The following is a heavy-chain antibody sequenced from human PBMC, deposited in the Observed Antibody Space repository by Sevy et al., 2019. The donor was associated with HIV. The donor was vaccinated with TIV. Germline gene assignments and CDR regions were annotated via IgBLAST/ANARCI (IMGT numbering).Heavy chain of an antibody. J-gene: IGHJ6*02. Sequence: GGSLRLSCAASGFTFSSYAMSWVRQAPGKGLEWVSAISGSGGSTYYADSVKGRFTISRDNSKNTLYLQMNSLRAEDTAVYYYAKFVVVVAATRNYYYGMDVWGQGTTVTVSS. CDR1: GFTFSSYA. CDR2: ISGSGGST. CDR3: AKFVVVVAATRNYYYGMDV. V-gene: IGHV3-23*01. D-gene: IGHD2-15*01.